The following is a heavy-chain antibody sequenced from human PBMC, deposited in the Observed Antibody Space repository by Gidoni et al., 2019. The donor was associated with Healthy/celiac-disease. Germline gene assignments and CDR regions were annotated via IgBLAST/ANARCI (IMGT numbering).Heavy chain of an antibody. J-gene: IGHJ2*01. D-gene: IGHD4-17*01. CDR2: INPSGGST. CDR3: ARGGRVTTSFLVWYFDL. CDR1: GYTFTSYY. Sequence: QVQLVQSGAEVKKPGASVKVSCKASGYTFTSYYMHWVRQAPGQGLEWMGIINPSGGSTSYAQKFQGRVTMTRDTSTSTVYMELSSLRSEDTAVYYCARGGRVTTSFLVWYFDLWGRGTLVTVSS. V-gene: IGHV1-46*01.